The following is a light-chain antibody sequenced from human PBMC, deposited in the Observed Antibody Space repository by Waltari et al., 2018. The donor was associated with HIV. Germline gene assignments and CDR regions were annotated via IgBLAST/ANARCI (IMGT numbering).Light chain of an antibody. CDR2: GNS. CDR1: SSNIGAGYD. V-gene: IGLV1-40*01. J-gene: IGLJ2*01. Sequence: QSVLTQPPSVSGAPGQRVTISCTGTSSNIGAGYDLPWYQQLPGTAPKLLIYGNSNRPSGVPDRFSGSKSGTSASLAITGLQAEDEADYYCQSYDSSLSGVVFGGGTKLTVL. CDR3: QSYDSSLSGVV.